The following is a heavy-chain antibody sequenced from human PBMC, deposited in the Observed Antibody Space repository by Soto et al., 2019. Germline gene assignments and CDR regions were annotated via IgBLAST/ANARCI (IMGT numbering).Heavy chain of an antibody. Sequence: ASVKVSCKASGGTFSSYTISWVRQAPGQGLEWMGRIIPILGIANYAQKFQGRVTITADKSTSTAYMELSSLRSEDTAVYYCARADILTGYFFDPWGQGTLVTVSS. CDR3: ARADILTGYFFDP. V-gene: IGHV1-69*02. J-gene: IGHJ5*02. CDR1: GGTFSSYT. D-gene: IGHD3-9*01. CDR2: IIPILGIA.